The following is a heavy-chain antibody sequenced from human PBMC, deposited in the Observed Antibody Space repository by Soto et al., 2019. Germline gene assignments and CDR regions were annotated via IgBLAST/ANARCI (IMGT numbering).Heavy chain of an antibody. J-gene: IGHJ5*02. CDR3: ARVDCSSTSCHPNFPAKTKFDP. CDR2: IYYSGST. Sequence: PSETLSLTCTVSGGSISSGGYYWSWIRQHPGKGLEWIGYIYYSGSTYYNPSLKSRVTISVDTSKNQFSLKLSSVTAADTAVYYCARVDCSSTSCHPNFPAKTKFDPWGQGTLVTVSS. V-gene: IGHV4-31*03. CDR1: GGSISSGGYY. D-gene: IGHD2-2*01.